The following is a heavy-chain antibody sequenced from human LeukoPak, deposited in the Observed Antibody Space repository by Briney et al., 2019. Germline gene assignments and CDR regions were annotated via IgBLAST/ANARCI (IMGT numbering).Heavy chain of an antibody. Sequence: GGSLRLSCAASGFTFSVYGMYWVRQPPGKGLEWVAHISHDGTDKYHVDSVKGRFTISRDNSNNTLYLQMNSLRPDDTAVYYCAKAGYSSGWTRYYGMDVWGQGTTVAVSS. CDR3: AKAGYSSGWTRYYGMDV. V-gene: IGHV3-30*18. J-gene: IGHJ6*02. D-gene: IGHD6-19*01. CDR1: GFTFSVYG. CDR2: ISHDGTDK.